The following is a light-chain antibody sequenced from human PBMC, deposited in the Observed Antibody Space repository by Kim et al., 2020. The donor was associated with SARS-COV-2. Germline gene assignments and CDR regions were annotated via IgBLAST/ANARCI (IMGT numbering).Light chain of an antibody. CDR2: DVS. V-gene: IGLV2-14*01. Sequence: QSALTQPASVSGSPGQSITISCTGTNSDVGGYDYVPWYQQRPGEAPKVMIYDVSNRPSGVSDRFSGSKSGTTASQTISGLQAEDEADYYCRSYTSSTLYVFGTGTKVTVL. CDR3: RSYTSSTLYV. CDR1: NSDVGGYDY. J-gene: IGLJ1*01.